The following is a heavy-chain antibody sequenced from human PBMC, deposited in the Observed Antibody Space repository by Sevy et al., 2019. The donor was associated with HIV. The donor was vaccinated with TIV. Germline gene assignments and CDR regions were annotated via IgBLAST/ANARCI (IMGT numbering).Heavy chain of an antibody. V-gene: IGHV4-38-2*02. D-gene: IGHD3-10*01. CDR2: AYHSGTT. CDR1: GHSISDYY. Sequence: SETLSLTCAVSGHSISDYYWGWIRQPPGKGLEWIATAYHSGTTYYNPSLKSRVTISVDTSKNHFSLKLNSVTAADTAVYYCARDFGVRGPTAVTNCFDPWGQGTPVTVSS. J-gene: IGHJ5*02. CDR3: ARDFGVRGPTAVTNCFDP.